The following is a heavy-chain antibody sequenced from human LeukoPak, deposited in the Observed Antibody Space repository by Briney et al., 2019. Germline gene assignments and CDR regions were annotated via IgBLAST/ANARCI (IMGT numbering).Heavy chain of an antibody. V-gene: IGHV1-2*02. CDR2: INPNSGGT. CDR3: AGDPVYSSGWYNWFDP. CDR1: GYTFTGYY. D-gene: IGHD6-19*01. J-gene: IGHJ5*02. Sequence: GASVKVSCKASGYTFTGYYMHWVRQAPGQGLEWMGWINPNSGGTNYAQKFQGRVTMTRDTSISTAYMELSRLRSDDTAVYYCAGDPVYSSGWYNWFDPWGQGTLVTVSS.